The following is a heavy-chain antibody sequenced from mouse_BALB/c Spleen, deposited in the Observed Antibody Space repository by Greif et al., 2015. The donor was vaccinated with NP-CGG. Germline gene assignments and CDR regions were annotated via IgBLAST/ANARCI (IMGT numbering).Heavy chain of an antibody. CDR3: ARNYYGSSYYAMDY. CDR1: GFSLTSYG. D-gene: IGHD1-1*01. J-gene: IGHJ4*01. V-gene: IGHV2-2*02. CDR2: IWSGGST. Sequence: VQMQQSGPGLVQPSQSLSITCTVSGFSLTSYGVHWVRQSPGKGLEWLGVIWSGGSTDYNAAFISRLSISKDNSKSQVFFKMNSLQANDTAIYYCARNYYGSSYYAMDYWGQGTSVTVSS.